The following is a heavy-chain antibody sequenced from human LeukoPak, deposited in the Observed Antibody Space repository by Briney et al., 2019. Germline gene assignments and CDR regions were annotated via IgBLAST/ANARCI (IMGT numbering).Heavy chain of an antibody. Sequence: GGSLRLSCAASGFTFSSYEMNWVRQAPGKGLEWVANIKQDGSEKYYVDSVKGRFTISRDNAKNSLYLQMNSLRAEDTAVYYCAGKNGLDYWGQGTLVTISS. CDR2: IKQDGSEK. CDR1: GFTFSSYE. CDR3: AGKNGLDY. J-gene: IGHJ4*02. V-gene: IGHV3-7*01.